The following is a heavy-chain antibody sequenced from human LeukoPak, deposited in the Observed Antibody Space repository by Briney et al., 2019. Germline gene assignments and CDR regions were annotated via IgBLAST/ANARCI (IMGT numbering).Heavy chain of an antibody. D-gene: IGHD4-17*01. CDR2: VHPDGYVK. Sequence: GGSLRLSCAGSGFTFGTYWMSWVRQGPGKGLEWVASVHPDGYVKKYVDSVNGRFTISRDNAKNSLFLQMNSLKAEDTAVYYCARLFGGVTTFDHWGQGTLVSVSP. J-gene: IGHJ5*02. CDR1: GFTFGTYW. CDR3: ARLFGGVTTFDH. V-gene: IGHV3-7*01.